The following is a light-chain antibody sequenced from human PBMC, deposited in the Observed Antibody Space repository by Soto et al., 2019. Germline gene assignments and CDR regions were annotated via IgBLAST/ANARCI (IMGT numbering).Light chain of an antibody. Sequence: QSVLTQPASVSGSPGQSITISCTGASSDVGDYNYVSWYQQHPGKAPKLMIYDVSNRPSGVSYRFSGSKSGNTASLTISGLQAEDEADYYCGSYTASSTVIFGGGTKLTVL. J-gene: IGLJ2*01. CDR1: SSDVGDYNY. CDR3: GSYTASSTVI. CDR2: DVS. V-gene: IGLV2-14*01.